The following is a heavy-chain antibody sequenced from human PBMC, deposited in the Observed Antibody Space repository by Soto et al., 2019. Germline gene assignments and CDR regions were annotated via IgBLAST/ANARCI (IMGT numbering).Heavy chain of an antibody. CDR3: ARASASSKLRGVVIN. CDR1: GASIITDNW. D-gene: IGHD3-10*01. J-gene: IGHJ4*02. V-gene: IGHV4-4*02. Sequence: QVQLQESGPGLVKPSGTLSLTCALSGASIITDNWWSWFRQPPGKEMEWRGEIYHSGNTNFNPSVKSRVTISVDTSKNQFCLTVSSVTAADTTIYYCARASASSKLRGVVINWGQGTLVTVSS. CDR2: IYHSGNT.